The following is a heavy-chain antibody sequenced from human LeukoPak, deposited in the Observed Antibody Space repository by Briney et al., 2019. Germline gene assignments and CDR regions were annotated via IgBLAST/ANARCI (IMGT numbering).Heavy chain of an antibody. CDR2: INHSGST. D-gene: IGHD3/OR15-3a*01. J-gene: IGHJ6*03. CDR1: GGSFSSYY. V-gene: IGHV4-34*01. Sequence: SETLSLTCAVYGGSFSSYYWTWIRQPPGKGLEWIGEINHSGSTNYNPSLKSRVTISVDTSKNQFSLKLSSVTAADAAVYYCVGADLYFYNMDVWGKGTTVTVSS. CDR3: VGADLYFYNMDV.